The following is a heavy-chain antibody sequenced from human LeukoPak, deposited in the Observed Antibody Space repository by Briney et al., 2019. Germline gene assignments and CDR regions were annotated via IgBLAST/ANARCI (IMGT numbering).Heavy chain of an antibody. D-gene: IGHD3-10*01. V-gene: IGHV4-4*02. CDR2: IYHSGST. CDR1: GGSISSSNW. Sequence: SETLSLTCAVSGGSISSSNWWSWVRQPPGKGLEWIGEIYHSGSTNYNPSLKSRVTISVDKSKNQFSLKLSSVTAADTAVYYCAGADEGTNTMVRAPLPLGIDPWGQGTLVTVSS. CDR3: AGADEGTNTMVRAPLPLGIDP. J-gene: IGHJ5*02.